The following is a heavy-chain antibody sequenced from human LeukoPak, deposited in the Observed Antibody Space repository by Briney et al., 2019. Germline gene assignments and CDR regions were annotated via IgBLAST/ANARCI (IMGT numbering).Heavy chain of an antibody. Sequence: SETLSLTCTVSGGSISSSSYYWGWIRQPPGKGLEWIGSIYYSGSTYYNPSLKSRVTISVDTYKNQFSLKLSSVTAADTAVYYCARSGNCGGDRYRDYYYYGMDVWGQGTTVTVSS. D-gene: IGHD2-21*02. CDR1: GGSISSSSYY. V-gene: IGHV4-39*01. J-gene: IGHJ6*02. CDR3: ARSGNCGGDRYRDYYYYGMDV. CDR2: IYYSGST.